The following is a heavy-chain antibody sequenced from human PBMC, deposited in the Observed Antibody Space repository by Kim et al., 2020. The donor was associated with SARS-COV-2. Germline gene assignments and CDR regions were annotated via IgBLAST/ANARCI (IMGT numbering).Heavy chain of an antibody. V-gene: IGHV3-23*01. Sequence: GGSLRLSCAASGFTFSSYAMSWVRQAPGKGLEWVSAISGSGGSTYYADSVKGRFTISRDNSKNTLYLQMNSLRAEDTAVYYCAKERNLGYCSSTSCYEGRGAAYWYFDLWGRGTLVTVSS. CDR2: ISGSGGST. J-gene: IGHJ2*01. D-gene: IGHD2-2*01. CDR1: GFTFSSYA. CDR3: AKERNLGYCSSTSCYEGRGAAYWYFDL.